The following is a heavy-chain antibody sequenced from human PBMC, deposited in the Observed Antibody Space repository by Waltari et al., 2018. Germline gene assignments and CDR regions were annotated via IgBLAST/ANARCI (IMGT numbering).Heavy chain of an antibody. CDR3: ARSGIAYYYDSSGFYGMDV. V-gene: IGHV1-69*08. CDR1: GCTFSSYA. J-gene: IGHJ6*02. CDR2: IIPILGTA. D-gene: IGHD3-22*01. Sequence: QVQLVQSGAEVKKPGSSVKVSCKASGCTFSSYAISWVRQAPGQGLEWMGRIIPILGTANYAQKFQGRVTITADKSTSTAYMELSSLRSEDTAVYYCARSGIAYYYDSSGFYGMDVWGQGTTVTVSS.